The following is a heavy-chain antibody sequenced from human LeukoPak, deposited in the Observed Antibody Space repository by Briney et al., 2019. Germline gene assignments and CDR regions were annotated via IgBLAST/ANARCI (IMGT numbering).Heavy chain of an antibody. CDR2: IGIDSGNT. V-gene: IGHV3-48*01. CDR3: ARDHNYAFDN. CDR1: GFPFIEYS. D-gene: IGHD1-1*01. Sequence: GGSLRLSCTASGFPFIEYSMNWVRQAPGKGLEWISYIGIDSGNTKYADSVRGRFTISADKAKTSLYLQMNSLRVEDTAVYYCARDHNYAFDNWGQGTLVSVAS. J-gene: IGHJ4*02.